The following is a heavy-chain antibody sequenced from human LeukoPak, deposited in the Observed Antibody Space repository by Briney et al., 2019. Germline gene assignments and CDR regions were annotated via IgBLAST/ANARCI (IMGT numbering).Heavy chain of an antibody. CDR1: GGSISSYY. V-gene: IGHV4-4*07. CDR2: IYTSGST. Sequence: PSETLSLTCTVSGGSISSYYWSWIRQPAGKGLEWIGRIYTSGSTNYNPSLKSRVTMSVDTSKNQFSLKLSSVTAADTAVYYCASLYCSSTSCYGGYFDYWGQETLVTVSS. CDR3: ASLYCSSTSCYGGYFDY. D-gene: IGHD2-2*01. J-gene: IGHJ4*02.